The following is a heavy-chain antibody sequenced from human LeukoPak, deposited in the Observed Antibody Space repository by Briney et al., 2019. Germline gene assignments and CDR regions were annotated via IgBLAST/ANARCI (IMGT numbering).Heavy chain of an antibody. CDR3: ARNYWNDALYNWFDP. J-gene: IGHJ5*02. Sequence: PSETLSLTCAVSAYSISSGYYWGWIRPPTGKGLEWIGSIYHSGSTYYNPSLKSRVTISVDTSKNQFSLKLSSVTAADTAVYYCARNYWNDALYNWFDPWGQGTLVTVSS. V-gene: IGHV4-38-2*01. CDR2: IYHSGST. D-gene: IGHD1-1*01. CDR1: AYSISSGYY.